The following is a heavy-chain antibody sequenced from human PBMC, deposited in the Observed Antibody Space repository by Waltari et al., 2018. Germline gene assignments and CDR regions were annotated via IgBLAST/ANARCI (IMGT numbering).Heavy chain of an antibody. CDR1: GFTFSSYW. CDR3: ARDLKWLVY. J-gene: IGHJ4*02. Sequence: EVQLVESGGGLVQPGGSLRLSCAASGFTFSSYWMSWVRQAPGKGLEWGANIKQDGSEKDYVDAGKGRFTISRVNAKNSRYLQMYSLRAEDTAVYYCARDLKWLVYWGQGTLVTVSS. D-gene: IGHD6-19*01. V-gene: IGHV3-7*01. CDR2: IKQDGSEK.